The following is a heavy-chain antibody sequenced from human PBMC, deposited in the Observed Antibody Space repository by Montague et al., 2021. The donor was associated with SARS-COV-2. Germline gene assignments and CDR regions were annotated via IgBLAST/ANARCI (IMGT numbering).Heavy chain of an antibody. D-gene: IGHD2-15*01. Sequence: SLRLSCAASVFTFSSYWISLVRQAPGKGLEWVANIKQDGSEKYYXXSVKVRFTLSRDNAKNSLYLQMRSLRAEDTAVYYCARAVNDYCSGGSCYSFTWFDPWGQGTLVTVSS. CDR3: ARAVNDYCSGGSCYSFTWFDP. J-gene: IGHJ5*02. CDR2: IKQDGSEK. V-gene: IGHV3-7*01. CDR1: VFTFSSYW.